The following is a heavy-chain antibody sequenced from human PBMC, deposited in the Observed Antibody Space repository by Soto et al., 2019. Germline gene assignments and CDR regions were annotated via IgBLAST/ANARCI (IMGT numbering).Heavy chain of an antibody. D-gene: IGHD1-26*01. Sequence: EVQLLESGGGLVQPGGSLRLSCAASGFTFSSYAMRWVRQAPGKGLEWVSAISGSGDSTYYADSVQGRFTVSRDTSRNTLYLQMNSLRAEDTAVYYCARRGSGSDYDYWGQGTLVTVSS. CDR1: GFTFSSYA. CDR3: ARRGSGSDYDY. V-gene: IGHV3-23*01. J-gene: IGHJ4*02. CDR2: ISGSGDST.